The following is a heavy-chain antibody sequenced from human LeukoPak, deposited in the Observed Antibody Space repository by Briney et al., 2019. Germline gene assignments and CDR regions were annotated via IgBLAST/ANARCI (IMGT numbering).Heavy chain of an antibody. D-gene: IGHD5-18*01. Sequence: TPSETLSLTRTVSGGSISSYYWSWIRQPPGKGLEWIGYIYYSGSTNYNPSLKSRVTISVDTSKNQFSLKLSSVTAADTAVYYCARSALYSYGLNWFDPWGQGTLVTVSS. J-gene: IGHJ5*02. CDR3: ARSALYSYGLNWFDP. CDR2: IYYSGST. CDR1: GGSISSYY. V-gene: IGHV4-59*01.